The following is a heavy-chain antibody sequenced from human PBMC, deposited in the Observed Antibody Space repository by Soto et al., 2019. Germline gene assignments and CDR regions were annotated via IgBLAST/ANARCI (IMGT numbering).Heavy chain of an antibody. CDR3: ASRDPGTSVDY. J-gene: IGHJ4*02. CDR2: IYRTGST. V-gene: IGHV4-4*02. CDR1: GGSFTSNNW. D-gene: IGHD1-7*01. Sequence: PSETLSLSCAVSGGSFTSNNWWTWVRQPPGQGLEWIGEIYRTGSTNYNPSLKSRVTISLDKSENQFSLKVTSLTAADTAVYYCASRDPGTSVDYWGQGTLVTVSS.